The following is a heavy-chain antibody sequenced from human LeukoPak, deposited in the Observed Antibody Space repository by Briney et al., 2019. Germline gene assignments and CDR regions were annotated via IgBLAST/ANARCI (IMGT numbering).Heavy chain of an antibody. V-gene: IGHV5-51*01. Sequence: GESLKISCKGSGYSFTSYWIGWVRQMPGKGLEWMGIIYPGDSDTRYSPSFQGQVTISADKSISTAYLQWSSLKASDTAMYYCARGGPFIAAAENGADYWGQGTLVTVSS. CDR1: GYSFTSYW. J-gene: IGHJ4*02. CDR2: IYPGDSDT. CDR3: ARGGPFIAAAENGADY. D-gene: IGHD6-13*01.